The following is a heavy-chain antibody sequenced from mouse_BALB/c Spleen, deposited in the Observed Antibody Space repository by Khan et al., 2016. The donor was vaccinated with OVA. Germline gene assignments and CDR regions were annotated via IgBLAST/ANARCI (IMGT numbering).Heavy chain of an antibody. CDR1: GFSLTNYG. V-gene: IGHV2-6-1*01. J-gene: IGHJ4*01. CDR2: IWSDGST. CDR3: ARQPYCHYNNMDY. D-gene: IGHD2-10*01. Sequence: VELVESGPGLVAPSQSLSITCTISGFSLTNYGVHWIRQPPGKGLEWLVVIWSDGSTTYNSALKSRLTISNANSKSQVLLKMNSLQTDDTAMYVCARQPYCHYNNMDYWGQGTSVTVSS.